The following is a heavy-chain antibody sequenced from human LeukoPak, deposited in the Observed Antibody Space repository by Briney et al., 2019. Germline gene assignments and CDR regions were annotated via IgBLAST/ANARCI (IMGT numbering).Heavy chain of an antibody. V-gene: IGHV3-11*04. Sequence: GGSLRLSCAASGFTFSDYYMSWIRQAPGKGLEWDSYISSSGSTIYYADSVKGRFTISRDNAKNSLYLQMNSLRAEDTAVYYCARASSRTVLRFLEWLLDYWGQRTLVTVSS. CDR3: ARASSRTVLRFLEWLLDY. CDR2: ISSSGSTI. J-gene: IGHJ4*02. D-gene: IGHD3-3*01. CDR1: GFTFSDYY.